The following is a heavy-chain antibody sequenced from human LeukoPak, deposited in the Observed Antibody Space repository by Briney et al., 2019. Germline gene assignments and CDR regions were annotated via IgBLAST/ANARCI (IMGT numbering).Heavy chain of an antibody. J-gene: IGHJ4*02. CDR3: ARGLYCSSTSCYGSGAY. CDR1: GFTFNTYS. D-gene: IGHD2-2*01. CDR2: IDSSGGYM. Sequence: GGSLRLSCEASGFTFNTYSMNWARQAPGKGLEWVSSIDSSGGYMFYADSVKGRFTISRDDAKNSLYLQMNSLRAEDTAVYYCARGLYCSSTSCYGSGAYWGQGTLVTVSS. V-gene: IGHV3-21*01.